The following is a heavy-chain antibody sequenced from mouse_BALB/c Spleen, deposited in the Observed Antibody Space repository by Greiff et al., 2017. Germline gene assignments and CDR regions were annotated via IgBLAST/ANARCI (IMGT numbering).Heavy chain of an antibody. CDR3: TRDGLRSAFDY. D-gene: IGHD1-1*01. CDR2: ISSGGSYT. Sequence: EVKVEESGGGLVKPGGSLKLSCAASGFTFSSYTMSWVRQTPEKRLEWVATISSGGSYTYYPDSVKGRFTISRDNAKNTLYLQMSSLKSEDTAMYYCTRDGLRSAFDYWGQGTTLTVSS. V-gene: IGHV5-6-4*01. CDR1: GFTFSSYT. J-gene: IGHJ2*01.